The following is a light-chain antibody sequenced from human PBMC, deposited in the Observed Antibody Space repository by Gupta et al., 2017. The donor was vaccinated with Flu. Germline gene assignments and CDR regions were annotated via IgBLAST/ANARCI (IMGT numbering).Light chain of an antibody. CDR2: AAS. J-gene: IGKJ2*03. V-gene: IGKV1-9*01. Sequence: ASXXDRVTITCRASQGISSYLAWYQQKPGKAPKLLIYAASTLQSGVPSRFSGSGSGTEFTLTISSLQPEDFATYYCQQLNSYPPYSFGQGTKLEIK. CDR1: QGISSY. CDR3: QQLNSYPPYS.